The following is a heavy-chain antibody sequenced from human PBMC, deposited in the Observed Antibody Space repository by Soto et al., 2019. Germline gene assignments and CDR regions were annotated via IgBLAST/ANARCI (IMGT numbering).Heavy chain of an antibody. Sequence: EVQLVESGGGLVKPGGSLRLSCAASGFTFSSYSMNWVRQAPGKGLEWVSSISSTSSYIYYADSVKGRFTIFRDNAKNSLYLQMNSLRAEDTAVYYCWLYCPKGVVCRGGMDVWGQGTTVTVSS. CDR3: WLYCPKGVVCRGGMDV. D-gene: IGHD2-8*01. J-gene: IGHJ6*02. V-gene: IGHV3-21*01. CDR1: GFTFSSYS. CDR2: ISSTSSYI.